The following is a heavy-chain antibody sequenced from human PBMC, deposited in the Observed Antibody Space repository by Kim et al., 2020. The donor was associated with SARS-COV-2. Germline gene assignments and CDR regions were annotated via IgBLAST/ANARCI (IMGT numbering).Heavy chain of an antibody. Sequence: GGSLRLSCAASGFTFSSYSMNWVRQAPGKGLEWVSSISSSSSYIYYADSVKGRFTISRDNAKNSLYLQMNSLRAEDTAVYYCARGFPPNPTTVTTSKFDYWGQGTLVTVSS. CDR2: ISSSSSYI. D-gene: IGHD4-17*01. CDR1: GFTFSSYS. V-gene: IGHV3-21*01. CDR3: ARGFPPNPTTVTTSKFDY. J-gene: IGHJ4*02.